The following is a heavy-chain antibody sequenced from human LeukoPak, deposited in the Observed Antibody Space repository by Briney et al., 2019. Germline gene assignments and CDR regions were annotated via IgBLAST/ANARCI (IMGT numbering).Heavy chain of an antibody. CDR3: ARVSATSRVSGGAQGIDY. CDR1: GYTFTGYY. V-gene: IGHV1-2*02. Sequence: GASVKVSCKASGYTFTGYYMHWVRQAPGQGLEWMGWINPNSGGTNYAQKFQGRVTMTRDTSISTAYMELSRLRSDDTAVYYCARVSATSRVSGGAQGIDYWGQGTLVTVSS. CDR2: INPNSGGT. J-gene: IGHJ4*02. D-gene: IGHD1-26*01.